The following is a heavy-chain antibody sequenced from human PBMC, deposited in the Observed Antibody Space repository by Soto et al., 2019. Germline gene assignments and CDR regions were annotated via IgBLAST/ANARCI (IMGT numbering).Heavy chain of an antibody. V-gene: IGHV4-30-4*01. CDR2: IYYSGST. CDR3: ARRLVGWGSSGSDY. J-gene: IGHJ4*02. D-gene: IGHD3-22*01. Sequence: QVQLQESGPGLVKPSQTLSLTCTVSGGSISSGDYYWSWIRQPPGKGLEWIGYIYYSGSTYYNPSLKSRVNIAVDTSKNQFSLKLSSVTAADTAVYYCARRLVGWGSSGSDYWGQGTLVTVSS. CDR1: GGSISSGDYY.